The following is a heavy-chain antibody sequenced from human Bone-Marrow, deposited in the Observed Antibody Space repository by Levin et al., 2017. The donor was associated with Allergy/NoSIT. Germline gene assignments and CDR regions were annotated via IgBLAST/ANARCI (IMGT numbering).Heavy chain of an antibody. CDR3: AKPIPAAGPYYFDS. J-gene: IGHJ4*02. Sequence: GGSLRLSCAASGFTFNAFGMNWVRQAPGKGLEWVSFISYDGKNKLYAASVKGRFSVSRDNSKGTLFLQMNSLSPEDTAVYYCAKPIPAAGPYYFDSWGQGTLVTVSS. CDR1: GFTFNAFG. V-gene: IGHV3-30*18. D-gene: IGHD6-13*01. CDR2: ISYDGKNK.